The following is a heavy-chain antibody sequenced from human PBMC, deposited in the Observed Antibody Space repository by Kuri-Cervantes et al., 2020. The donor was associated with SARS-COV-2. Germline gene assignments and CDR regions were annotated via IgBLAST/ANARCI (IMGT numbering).Heavy chain of an antibody. CDR3: VKGQTGTTLSLDN. CDR1: GFTFSSYA. Sequence: GGSLRLSCAASGFTFSSYAMHWVRQAPGKGLEWVAVISYDGSNKYYADSVKGRFTIPRDNSKNTLYLQMNVLRSEDTALYYCVKGQTGTTLSLDNWGQGTLVTVSS. J-gene: IGHJ4*02. CDR2: ISYDGSNK. V-gene: IGHV3-30-3*02. D-gene: IGHD1-1*01.